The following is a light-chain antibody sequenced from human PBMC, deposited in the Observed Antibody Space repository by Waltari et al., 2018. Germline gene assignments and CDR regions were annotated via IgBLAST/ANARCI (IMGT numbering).Light chain of an antibody. Sequence: SYVLTQPPSVSVAPGKTARITRGGNNIGSKSVHWYQRKPGQAPVLVIFYNSDRPSGFPGRLSGSNSGNTATLTISRVEAGDEADYYWQVWDSSSDHPGVVFGGGTKLTVL. CDR3: QVWDSSSDHPGVV. J-gene: IGLJ2*01. CDR2: YNS. V-gene: IGLV3-21*04. CDR1: NIGSKS.